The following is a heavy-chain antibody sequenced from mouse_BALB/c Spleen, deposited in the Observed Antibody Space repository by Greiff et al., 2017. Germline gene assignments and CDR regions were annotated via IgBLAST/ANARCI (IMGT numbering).Heavy chain of an antibody. CDR2: ISSGGST. CDR1: GFTFSSYA. V-gene: IGHV5-6-5*01. J-gene: IGHJ4*01. CDR3: AGDYCYAMDY. Sequence: EVMLVESGGGLVKPGGSLKLSCAASGFTFSSYAMSWVRQTPEKRLEWVASISSGGSTYYPDSVKGRFTISRDNARNILYLQMSSLRSEDTAMYYCAGDYCYAMDYWGQGTSVTVSS.